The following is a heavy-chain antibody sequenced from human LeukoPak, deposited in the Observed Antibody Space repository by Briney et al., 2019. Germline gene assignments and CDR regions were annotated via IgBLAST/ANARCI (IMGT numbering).Heavy chain of an antibody. CDR1: GYTFTGYY. CDR2: INPNSGGT. D-gene: IGHD2-2*01. Sequence: ASVKVSCKASGYTFTGYYMHWVRQASGQGLEWMGWINPNSGGTNYAQKFQGRVTMTRDTSISTAYMELSRLRSDDTAVYYCARLYCSSTSCDPGSWGQGTLVTVSS. V-gene: IGHV1-2*02. CDR3: ARLYCSSTSCDPGS. J-gene: IGHJ4*02.